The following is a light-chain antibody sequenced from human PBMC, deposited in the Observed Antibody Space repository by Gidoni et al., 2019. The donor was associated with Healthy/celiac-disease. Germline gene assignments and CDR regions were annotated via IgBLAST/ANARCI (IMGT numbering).Light chain of an antibody. J-gene: IGKJ2*01. Sequence: DTQITQSPSTLSASVGDRVTITCRASQSISSWLAWYQQKPGKAPKLLIYKASSLESGVPSRFSGSGSGTEFTLTISSLQPDDFATYYCQQYNSYPYTFGQGTKLEIK. CDR1: QSISSW. CDR3: QQYNSYPYT. CDR2: KAS. V-gene: IGKV1-5*03.